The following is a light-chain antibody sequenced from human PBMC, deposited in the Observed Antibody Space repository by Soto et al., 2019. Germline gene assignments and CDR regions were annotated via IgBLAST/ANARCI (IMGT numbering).Light chain of an antibody. CDR3: QQYYSYPLT. CDR1: QSISSS. J-gene: IGKJ4*01. CDR2: AAS. V-gene: IGKV1-8*01. Sequence: AIRMTQSPSSFSASTGDRVTITCRASQSISSSLAWYQQKPGKAPKLLIHAASTSQSGVPSRFSGSGSGTDFTLTISCLQSEDFATYYCQQYYSYPLTFGGGTKVEIK.